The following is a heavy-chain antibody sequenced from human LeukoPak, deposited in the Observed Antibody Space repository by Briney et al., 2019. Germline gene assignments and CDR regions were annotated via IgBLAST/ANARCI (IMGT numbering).Heavy chain of an antibody. V-gene: IGHV5-51*01. CDR3: ARQGRGVLRYFYWLFPEVDFDY. J-gene: IGHJ4*02. D-gene: IGHD3-9*01. CDR1: GYSFTSYC. CDR2: IYPGYSDT. Sequence: GESLKFSCKGSGYSFTSYCIGWVRQMRGKGLEWLGIIYPGYSDTRYSPPFQGQVTISADKSISTAYLQWSSLKASDTAMYYCARQGRGVLRYFYWLFPEVDFDYWGQGTLVTVSS.